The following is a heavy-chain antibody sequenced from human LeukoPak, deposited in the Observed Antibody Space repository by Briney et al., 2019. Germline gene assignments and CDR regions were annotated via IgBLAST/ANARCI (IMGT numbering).Heavy chain of an antibody. Sequence: TSETLSLTCTVSGGSISSSSYYWGWIRQPPGKGLEWIGSIYYSGSTYYNPSLKSRVTMSVDTSKNQLSLKLSSVTAADTAVYYCARVSRRHFDYWGQGTLVTVSS. CDR1: GGSISSSSYY. J-gene: IGHJ4*02. CDR2: IYYSGST. D-gene: IGHD6-25*01. CDR3: ARVSRRHFDY. V-gene: IGHV4-39*07.